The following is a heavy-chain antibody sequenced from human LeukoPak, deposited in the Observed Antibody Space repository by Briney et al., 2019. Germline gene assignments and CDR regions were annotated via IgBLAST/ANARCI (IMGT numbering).Heavy chain of an antibody. D-gene: IGHD3-22*01. V-gene: IGHV4-39*01. CDR2: IYYSGST. J-gene: IGHJ5*02. Sequence: PSETLSLTCTVSGSSISSGSYYWSWIRQPAGKGLEWIGSIYYSGSTYYNPSLKSRVTISVDTSKNQFSLKLSSVTAADTAVYYCAKAKIGWFDPWGQGTLVTVSS. CDR1: GSSISSGSYY. CDR3: AKAKIGWFDP.